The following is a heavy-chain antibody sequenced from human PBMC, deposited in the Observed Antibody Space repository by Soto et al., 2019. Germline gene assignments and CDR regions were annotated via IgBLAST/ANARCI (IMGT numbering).Heavy chain of an antibody. CDR1: GFTFSSYA. J-gene: IGHJ3*02. CDR2: ISGSGGST. V-gene: IGHV3-23*01. CDR3: AKGAGRSGYDYRVPDAFDI. Sequence: GGSLRLSCAASGFTFSSYAMSWVRQAPGKGLEWVSAISGSGGSTYYADSVKGRFTISRDNSKNTLYLQMNSLRAEDTAVYYCAKGAGRSGYDYRVPDAFDIWGQGTMVTVSS. D-gene: IGHD5-12*01.